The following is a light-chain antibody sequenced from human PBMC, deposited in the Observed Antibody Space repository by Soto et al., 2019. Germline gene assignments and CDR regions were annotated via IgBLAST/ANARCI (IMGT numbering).Light chain of an antibody. CDR2: EVV. V-gene: IGLV2-8*01. Sequence: QSVLTQPPSASGSPGQSATISCTGTKNDVGFYDFVSWYQHHPGKAPRLIIYEVVQRPSGVPDRFSGSKSGNTASLTVSGPQAADEADYFCKSYAGSNTYVFGSGTKV. CDR1: KNDVGFYDF. J-gene: IGLJ1*01. CDR3: KSYAGSNTYV.